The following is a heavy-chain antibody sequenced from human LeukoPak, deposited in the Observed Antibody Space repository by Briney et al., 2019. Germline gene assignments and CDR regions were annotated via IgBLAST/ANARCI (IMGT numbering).Heavy chain of an antibody. CDR2: ITSSGRII. V-gene: IGHV3-48*03. CDR3: ASTGGYGSGTYDYYYFGMDV. J-gene: IGHJ6*02. Sequence: PGGPLRLSCAPSGFTFSSYEMNWVRQAPGKGLEWFAYITSSGRIIYYADSVKGRFTISRDNAKNSLYLQMNSLRAEDTAVYYCASTGGYGSGTYDYYYFGMDVWGQGTTVTVSS. CDR1: GFTFSSYE. D-gene: IGHD3-10*01.